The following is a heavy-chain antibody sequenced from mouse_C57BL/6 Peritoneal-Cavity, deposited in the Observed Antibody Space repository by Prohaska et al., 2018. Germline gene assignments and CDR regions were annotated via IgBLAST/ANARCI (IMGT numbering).Heavy chain of an antibody. J-gene: IGHJ3*01. CDR1: GFTFSNYW. CDR2: IRLKTDNYAT. CDR3: TRFAY. V-gene: IGHV6-3*01. Sequence: EVKLEESGGGLVQPGGSMKLSCVASGFTFSNYWMNWVRQSQEKGLEWVAQIRLKTDNYATHYAESVKGRYNNSRDDSKSSVYRQMNNLRAEDTGIYYCTRFAYWGQGTLVTVSA.